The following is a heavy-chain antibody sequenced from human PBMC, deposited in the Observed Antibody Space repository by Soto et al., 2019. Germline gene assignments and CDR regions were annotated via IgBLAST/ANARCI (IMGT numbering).Heavy chain of an antibody. CDR3: AKEKISTSCCNWFDP. J-gene: IGHJ5*02. CDR2: ISAYNGNT. CDR1: GYTFTSYG. V-gene: IGHV1-18*01. D-gene: IGHD2-2*01. Sequence: ASVKVSCKASGYTFTSYGISWVRQAPGQGLEWMGWISAYNGNTNYAQKLQGRVTMTTDTSTSTAYMELRSLRSDDTAVYYCAKEKISTSCCNWFDPWGQGTLVTVSS.